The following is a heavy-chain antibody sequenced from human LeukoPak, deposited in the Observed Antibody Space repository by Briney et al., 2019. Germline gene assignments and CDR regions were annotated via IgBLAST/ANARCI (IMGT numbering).Heavy chain of an antibody. CDR2: IYYSGST. J-gene: IGHJ4*02. Sequence: SETLSLTCTVSGGSISSYYWSWIRQPPGKGLEWIGYIYYSGSTNYNPSLKGRVTISVDTSKNQFSLKLSSVTAADTAVYYCARGFSLHYYDSSGYAHFDYWGQGTLVTVSS. CDR1: GGSISSYY. V-gene: IGHV4-59*01. CDR3: ARGFSLHYYDSSGYAHFDY. D-gene: IGHD3-22*01.